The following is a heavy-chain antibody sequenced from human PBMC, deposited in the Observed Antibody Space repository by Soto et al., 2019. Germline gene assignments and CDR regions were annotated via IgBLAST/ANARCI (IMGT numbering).Heavy chain of an antibody. J-gene: IGHJ6*02. CDR2: INHSGST. Sequence: LSLTCAVYGGSFSGYYWSWIRQPPGKGLEWIGEINHSGSTNYNPSLKSRVTISVDTSKNQFSLKLSSVTAADTAVYYCARGGRGNYDSGSYYNVHHYYGMDVWGQGTTVTVSS. CDR1: GGSFSGYY. D-gene: IGHD3-10*01. V-gene: IGHV4-34*01. CDR3: ARGGRGNYDSGSYYNVHHYYGMDV.